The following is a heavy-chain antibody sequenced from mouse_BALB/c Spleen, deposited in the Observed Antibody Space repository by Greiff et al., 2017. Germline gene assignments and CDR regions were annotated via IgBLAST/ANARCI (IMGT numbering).Heavy chain of an antibody. Sequence: DVMLVESGGGLVQPGGSRKLSCAASGFTFSSFGMHWVRQAPEKGLEWVAYISSGSSTIYYADTVKGRFTISRDNPKNTLFLQMTSLRSEDTAMYYCARSSTALYWYFDVWGAGTTVTVSS. V-gene: IGHV5-17*02. J-gene: IGHJ1*01. CDR3: ARSSTALYWYFDV. D-gene: IGHD1-2*01. CDR1: GFTFSSFG. CDR2: ISSGSSTI.